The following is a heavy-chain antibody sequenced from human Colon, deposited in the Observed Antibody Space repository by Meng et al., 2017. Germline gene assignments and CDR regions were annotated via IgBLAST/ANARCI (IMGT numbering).Heavy chain of an antibody. Sequence: QVQLQQWGAGPLKPSETLSLTCAVYGGSFSGYYWSWIRQPPGKGLEWIGEINHSGRTNYNPSVKSRVTMSVDKSQNQFSLKLSSVAAADTAVYYCTTLYGDSISWGQGTLVTVSS. CDR3: TTLYGDSIS. D-gene: IGHD4-17*01. CDR2: INHSGRT. J-gene: IGHJ4*02. V-gene: IGHV4-34*01. CDR1: GGSFSGYY.